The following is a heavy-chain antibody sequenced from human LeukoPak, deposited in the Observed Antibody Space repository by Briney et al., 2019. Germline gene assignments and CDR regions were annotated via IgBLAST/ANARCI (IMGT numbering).Heavy chain of an antibody. Sequence: GESLHTYLWGSGYSRTTYWICWVRQMPGKGLEWMGIIYPGDSDTRYTPSFQGQVTMSADKSINTAYLQWSSLKASDTAMYYCARRQGCSSTSCPPDYWGQGTLVTVSP. V-gene: IGHV5-51*01. CDR3: ARRQGCSSTSCPPDY. CDR2: IYPGDSDT. D-gene: IGHD2-2*01. J-gene: IGHJ4*02. CDR1: GYSRTTYW.